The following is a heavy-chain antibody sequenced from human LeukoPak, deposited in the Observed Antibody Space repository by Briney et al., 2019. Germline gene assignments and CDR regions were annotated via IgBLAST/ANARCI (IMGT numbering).Heavy chain of an antibody. V-gene: IGHV1-2*02. Sequence: ASVKVSCKASGYTFFGYYMHWVRRAPGLRLEWMGWINPYRGSTVYTTKFQGRVTMSTAPYISPASLDMSSLKSDDPAVCYCARVLYGDYTYDYWGQGTLGTVSS. J-gene: IGHJ4*02. CDR1: GYTFFGYY. CDR3: ARVLYGDYTYDY. D-gene: IGHD4-17*01. CDR2: INPYRGST.